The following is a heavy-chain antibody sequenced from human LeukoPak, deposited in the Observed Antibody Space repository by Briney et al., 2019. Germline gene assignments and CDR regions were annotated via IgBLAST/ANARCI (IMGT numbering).Heavy chain of an antibody. D-gene: IGHD6-19*01. J-gene: IGHJ4*02. CDR3: ARDAVEQWLPDDY. CDR2: IYSGGST. CDR1: GFTFDDYG. V-gene: IGHV3-66*01. Sequence: PGGSLRLSCAASGFTFDDYGMSWVRQAPGKGLEWVSVIYSGGSTYYADSVKGRFTISRDNSKNTLYLQMNSLRAEDTAVYYCARDAVEQWLPDDYWGQGTLVTVSS.